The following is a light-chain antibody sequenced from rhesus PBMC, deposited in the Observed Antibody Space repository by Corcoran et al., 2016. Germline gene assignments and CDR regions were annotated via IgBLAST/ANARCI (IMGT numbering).Light chain of an antibody. CDR2: DAS. Sequence: EIVLPQSPATLSLSPGERVTLSCRASQSVSSSLAWYQQKPGQVPRLLIYDASRRDTGITERFSGSGSGTDFTLTISSLEPEDFTAYYCQQYNDWPLTFGGGTKVEIK. J-gene: IGKJ4*01. CDR1: QSVSSS. CDR3: QQYNDWPLT. V-gene: IGKV3-42*03.